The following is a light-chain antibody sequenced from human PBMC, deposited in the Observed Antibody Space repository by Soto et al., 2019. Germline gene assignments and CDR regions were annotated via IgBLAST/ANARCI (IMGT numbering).Light chain of an antibody. Sequence: QSVLTQPASVSGSPGQSIAISCTGSSSDVGGYNYVSWYQQHSGKAPKLMIYDVSSRPSGVSDRFSGSKSGNTASLTISGLQAEDEAEYYCSSYTSSSTVIFGGVTKVTVL. CDR3: SSYTSSSTVI. J-gene: IGLJ2*01. CDR2: DVS. V-gene: IGLV2-14*03. CDR1: SSDVGGYNY.